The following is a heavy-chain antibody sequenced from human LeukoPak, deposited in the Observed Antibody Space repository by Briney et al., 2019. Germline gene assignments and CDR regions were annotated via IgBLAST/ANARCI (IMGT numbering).Heavy chain of an antibody. CDR1: GFTFSSYS. CDR3: ARESWDIVVVPAALDY. J-gene: IGHJ4*02. CDR2: ISSSSSYI. V-gene: IGHV3-21*01. D-gene: IGHD2-2*01. Sequence: GGSLRLSCAASGFTFSSYSMNWVRQAPGKGLEWVSSISSSSSYIYYADSVKGRFTISRDNAKNSLYPQMNSLRAVDTAVYYCARESWDIVVVPAALDYWGQGTLVTVSS.